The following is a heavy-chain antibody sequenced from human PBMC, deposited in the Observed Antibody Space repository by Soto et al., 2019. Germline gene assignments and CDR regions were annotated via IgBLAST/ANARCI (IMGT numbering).Heavy chain of an antibody. J-gene: IGHJ6*02. D-gene: IGHD4-17*01. CDR3: ARVTMVIRDSDHFGVDV. CDR1: GFPISSPYS. Sequence: SETLSLTCLVSGFPISSPYSWGWIRQPPGRGLGWFDSISHTGTTSYSPSLTSRVSISVDTSKNQVSLKLTSVTAADTAVYFCARVTMVIRDSDHFGVDVWGHGTTVTVSS. V-gene: IGHV4-38-2*02. CDR2: ISHTGTT.